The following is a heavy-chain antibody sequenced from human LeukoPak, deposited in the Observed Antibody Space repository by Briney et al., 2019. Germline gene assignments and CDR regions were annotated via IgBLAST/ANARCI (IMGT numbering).Heavy chain of an antibody. J-gene: IGHJ3*02. CDR1: GYTFTSYS. CDR2: ISAYNGNT. V-gene: IGHV1-18*01. D-gene: IGHD3-22*01. Sequence: GASVKVSCKASGYTFTSYSITWVRQAPGQGLEWMGWISAYNGNTKYAQKLQGRVTMTTDTSTSTAYMELRSLRSDDTAVYYCVSGGSYYDSSGYLDAFDIWGQGTMVTVSS. CDR3: VSGGSYYDSSGYLDAFDI.